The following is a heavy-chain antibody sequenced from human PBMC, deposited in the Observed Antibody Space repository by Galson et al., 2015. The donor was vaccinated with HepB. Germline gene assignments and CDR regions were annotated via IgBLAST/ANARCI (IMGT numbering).Heavy chain of an antibody. Sequence: SVKVSCKASGYTFTSYYMHWVRQAPGQGLEWMGIINPSGGSTSCAQKFQGRVTMTRDTSTSTVYMELSSLRSEDTAVYYCARKAPFGSGSGSYIFDYWGQGTLVTVSS. V-gene: IGHV1-46*01. CDR3: ARKAPFGSGSGSYIFDY. CDR1: GYTFTSYY. CDR2: INPSGGST. D-gene: IGHD3-10*01. J-gene: IGHJ4*02.